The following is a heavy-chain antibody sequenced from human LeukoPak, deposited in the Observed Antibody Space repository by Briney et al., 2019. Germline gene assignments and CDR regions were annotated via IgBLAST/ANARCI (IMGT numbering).Heavy chain of an antibody. V-gene: IGHV4-4*07. CDR1: GGSFSGYY. CDR3: ARDMYYDFWSGYTSYYYYGMDV. CDR2: IYTSGST. J-gene: IGHJ6*02. Sequence: PSETLSLTCAVYGGSFSGYYWSWIRQPAGKGLEWIGRIYTSGSTNYNPSLKSRVTMSVDTSKNQFSLKLSSVTAADTAVYYCARDMYYDFWSGYTSYYYYGMDVWGQGTTVTVSS. D-gene: IGHD3-3*01.